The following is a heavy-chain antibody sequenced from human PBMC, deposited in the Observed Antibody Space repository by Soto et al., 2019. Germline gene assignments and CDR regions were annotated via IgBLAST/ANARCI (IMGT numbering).Heavy chain of an antibody. CDR1: GFTFNTYA. D-gene: IGHD2-15*01. CDR3: ARALGVSCYSGLDF. CDR2: ISGGGGSA. V-gene: IGHV3-23*01. Sequence: EVQVLESGGGLVQPGGSLRLSCAASGFTFNTYAMAWVRQAPGKGLEWVSSISGGGGSAYYADSVKGRFTISRDNSKSTMYLQMNSLRAEDTAVYYCARALGVSCYSGLDFWGQGILVTVSS. J-gene: IGHJ4*02.